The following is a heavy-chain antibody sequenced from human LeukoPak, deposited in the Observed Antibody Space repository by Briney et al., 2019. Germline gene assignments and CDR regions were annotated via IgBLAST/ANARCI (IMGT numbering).Heavy chain of an antibody. V-gene: IGHV4-38-2*01. CDR2: IYHSGST. Sequence: PPETLSLTCAVSGYSISSGYYWGWIRQPPGKGLEWIGSIYHSGSTYYNPSLKSRVTISVDTSKNQFSLKLSSVTAADTAVYYCARAGGYCSSTSCSYYYYYMDVWGKGTTVTVSS. J-gene: IGHJ6*03. D-gene: IGHD2-2*01. CDR1: GYSISSGYY. CDR3: ARAGGYCSSTSCSYYYYYMDV.